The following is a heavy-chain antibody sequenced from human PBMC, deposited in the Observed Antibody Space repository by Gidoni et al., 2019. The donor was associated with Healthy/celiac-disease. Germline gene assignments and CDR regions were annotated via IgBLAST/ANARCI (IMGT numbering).Heavy chain of an antibody. D-gene: IGHD3-9*01. V-gene: IGHV4-34*01. Sequence: QVQLQQWGAGLLKPSETLSLTCAVYGGSFSGYYWCWIRQPPGKGLEWIGEINHSGSTNYNPSLKSRVTISVDTSKNQFSLKLSSVTAADTAVYYCARVGPLERYFDWLRDLGVSPDAFDIWGQGTMVTVSS. CDR1: GGSFSGYY. CDR3: ARVGPLERYFDWLRDLGVSPDAFDI. J-gene: IGHJ3*02. CDR2: INHSGST.